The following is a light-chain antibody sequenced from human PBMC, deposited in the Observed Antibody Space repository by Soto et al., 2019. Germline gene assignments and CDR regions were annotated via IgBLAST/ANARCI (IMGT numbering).Light chain of an antibody. CDR1: QNIRRW. J-gene: IGKJ1*01. CDR2: EAS. V-gene: IGKV1-5*01. Sequence: DIQMTQSPSTLSASVGDRVTITCRAKQNIRRWLGWVQQKPRKAPKLLIYEASSFESWVPSRFSGSGSGTEFPLTISSLQPDDFATYYCQQYYSYPRTFGQGTKVDIK. CDR3: QQYYSYPRT.